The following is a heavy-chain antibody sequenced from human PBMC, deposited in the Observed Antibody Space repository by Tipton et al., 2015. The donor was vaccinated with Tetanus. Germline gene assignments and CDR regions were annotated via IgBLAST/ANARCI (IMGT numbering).Heavy chain of an antibody. Sequence: TLSLTCTVSGGSISTYYWSWIRQPPGKGLEWIGYIFYSGNTNYNPSLKTRVTISVDTSKNQFSLKLSSVTAADTAVYYCARVYCSGGSCYDGWGDWGQGTLVTVSS. V-gene: IGHV4-59*01. J-gene: IGHJ4*02. CDR1: GGSISTYY. CDR3: ARVYCSGGSCYDGWGD. CDR2: IFYSGNT. D-gene: IGHD2-15*01.